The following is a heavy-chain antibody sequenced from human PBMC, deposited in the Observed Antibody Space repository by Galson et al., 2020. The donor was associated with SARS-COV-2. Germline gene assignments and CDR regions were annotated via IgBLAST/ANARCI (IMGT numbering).Heavy chain of an antibody. V-gene: IGHV4-34*01. D-gene: IGHD3-22*01. CDR2: INLSGRT. CDR3: ARGFDGLYDSSGFFGLGVFFYYGLDV. Sequence: PSETLSLTCAVFGGSFSGYSWTWIRQPPGKGLEWIGEINLSGRTRYNPSLKSRVSMPVDTSKNQFSLRLSSVTAADTAVYYCARGFDGLYDSSGFFGLGVFFYYGLDVWCQVTTVSVSS. CDR1: GGSFSGYS. J-gene: IGHJ6*02.